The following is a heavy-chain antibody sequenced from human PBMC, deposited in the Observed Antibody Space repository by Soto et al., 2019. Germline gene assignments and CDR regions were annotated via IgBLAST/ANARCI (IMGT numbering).Heavy chain of an antibody. CDR2: IYYSGST. V-gene: IGHV4-30-4*01. D-gene: IGHD2-2*02. Sequence: PSETLTITCTVSGGSISIGDYYWSWIRQPPGKGLEWIGYIYYSGSTYYNPSLKSRVTISVDTSKNQFSLKLSSVTAADTAVYYCARVWVVPAAIGPYGMDVWGQGTTVTVSS. CDR3: ARVWVVPAAIGPYGMDV. CDR1: GGSISIGDYY. J-gene: IGHJ6*02.